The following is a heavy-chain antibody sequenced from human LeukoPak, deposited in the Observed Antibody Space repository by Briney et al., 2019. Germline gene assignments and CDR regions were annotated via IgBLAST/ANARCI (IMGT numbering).Heavy chain of an antibody. V-gene: IGHV3-48*04. CDR3: ARDRIMVVGPYNWFDP. CDR2: ISSSGSTI. CDR1: GFTFSNYG. J-gene: IGHJ5*02. Sequence: GGSLRLSCAASGFTFSNYGMHWVRQAPGKGLEWISYISSSGSTIYYADSVKGRFTISRDNAENSLYLHMSSLRAEDTALYYCARDRIMVVGPYNWFDPWGQGTLVTVSS. D-gene: IGHD2-15*01.